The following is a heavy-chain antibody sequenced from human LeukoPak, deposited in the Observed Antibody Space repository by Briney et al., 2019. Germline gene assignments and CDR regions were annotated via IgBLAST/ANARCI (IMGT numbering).Heavy chain of an antibody. V-gene: IGHV4-61*01. CDR1: GGSVSSGSYY. D-gene: IGHD1-26*01. CDR3: ARGGGATKFSY. J-gene: IGHJ4*02. Sequence: SETLSLTCTVSGGSVSSGSYYWSWIRQPPGKGLEWIGYIYYSGSTNYNPSLKSRVTISVDTSKNQFSLKLSSVTAADTAAYYCARGGGATKFSYWGQGTLVTVSS. CDR2: IYYSGST.